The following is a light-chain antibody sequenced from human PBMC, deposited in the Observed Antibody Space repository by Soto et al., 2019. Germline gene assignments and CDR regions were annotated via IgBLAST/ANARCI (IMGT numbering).Light chain of an antibody. Sequence: EIVLTQSPGTLSLSPGERVTLSCRASQSVSSSYLAWYQQKPGQAPRLLIYDASSRATGIPDRFSGSGSGTDFTLTIGRLESEDFAVYYCQQYGGSPWTFGQGTKVDIK. CDR2: DAS. J-gene: IGKJ1*01. CDR3: QQYGGSPWT. CDR1: QSVSSSY. V-gene: IGKV3-20*01.